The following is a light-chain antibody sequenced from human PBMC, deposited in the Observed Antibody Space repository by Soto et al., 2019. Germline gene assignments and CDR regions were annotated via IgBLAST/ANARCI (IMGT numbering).Light chain of an antibody. CDR3: SSYITTNSRV. V-gene: IGLV2-14*01. CDR1: SGYVGSFNF. J-gene: IGLJ1*01. Sequence: QSVLTQPASVSGSPGQSITISCTGTSGYVGSFNFVSWYQQHPGKAPKLMIYEVTNRPSGVSNRFSGSKSGNTASLTISGLQAEDEADYYCSSYITTNSRVFGTGTKVTV. CDR2: EVT.